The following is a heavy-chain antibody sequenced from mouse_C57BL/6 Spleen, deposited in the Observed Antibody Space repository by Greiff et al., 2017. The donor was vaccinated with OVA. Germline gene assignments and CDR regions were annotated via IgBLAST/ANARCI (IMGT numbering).Heavy chain of an antibody. V-gene: IGHV1-26*01. J-gene: IGHJ2*01. CDR2: INPNNGGT. Sequence: VQLQQSGPELVKPGASVKISCKASGYTFTDYYMNWVKQSHGKSLEWIGDINPNNGGTSYNQKFKGKATLTVDKSSSTAYMELRSLTSEDSAVYYCAREDGNYPYCDYWGQGTTLTVSS. CDR3: AREDGNYPYCDY. D-gene: IGHD2-1*01. CDR1: GYTFTDYY.